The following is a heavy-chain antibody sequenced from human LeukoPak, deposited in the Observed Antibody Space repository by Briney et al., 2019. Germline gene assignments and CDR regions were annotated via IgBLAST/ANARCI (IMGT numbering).Heavy chain of an antibody. Sequence: GGSLRLSCAASGFTFSNAWMNWVRKAPGKGLEWVSYISSSSSTIYYADSVKGRFTISRDNAKNSLYLQMNSLRAEDTAVFYCARDVYFDYWGQGTLVTVSS. CDR2: ISSSSSTI. CDR3: ARDVYFDY. V-gene: IGHV3-48*01. J-gene: IGHJ4*02. CDR1: GFTFSNAW.